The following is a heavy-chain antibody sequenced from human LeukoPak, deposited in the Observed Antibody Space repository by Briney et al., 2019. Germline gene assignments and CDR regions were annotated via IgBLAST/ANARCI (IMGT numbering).Heavy chain of an antibody. Sequence: SETLSLTCTVSGGSISSGSYYWSWIRQPAGKGLEWIGRIYTSGSTNYNPSLKSRVTISVDTSRNQFSLKLSSVTAADTAVYYCARGGAYYDILTGYYRSGDYWGQGTLVTVSS. D-gene: IGHD3-9*01. CDR2: IYTSGST. CDR1: GGSISSGSYY. CDR3: ARGGAYYDILTGYYRSGDY. J-gene: IGHJ4*02. V-gene: IGHV4-61*02.